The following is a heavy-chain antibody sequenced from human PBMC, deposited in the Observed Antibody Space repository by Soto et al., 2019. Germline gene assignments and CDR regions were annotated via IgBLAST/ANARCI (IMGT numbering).Heavy chain of an antibody. CDR1: GFTFSDYY. Sequence: GSLRLSCAASGFTFSDYYMSWIRQAPGKGLEWVSYISSSGSTIYYADSVKGRFTISRDNAKNSLYLQMNSLRAEDTAVYYCLRTTGTTAYYYYGMDVWGQGTTVTVSS. CDR3: LRTTGTTAYYYYGMDV. D-gene: IGHD1-1*01. CDR2: ISSSGSTI. J-gene: IGHJ6*02. V-gene: IGHV3-11*01.